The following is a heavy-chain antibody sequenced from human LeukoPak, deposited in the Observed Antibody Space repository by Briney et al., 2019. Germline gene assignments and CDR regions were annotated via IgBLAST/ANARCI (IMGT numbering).Heavy chain of an antibody. V-gene: IGHV4-39*01. CDR3: ARPAPTSRGAFDI. CDR1: GGSISSSSYY. Sequence: PSETLSLTCTVSGGSISSSSYYWGWIRQPPGKGLEWIGSIYYSGSTYYNPSLKSRVTISVDTSKNQFSLKLSSVTAADTAVYYCARPAPTSRGAFDIWGQGTMVTASS. CDR2: IYYSGST. D-gene: IGHD3-10*01. J-gene: IGHJ3*02.